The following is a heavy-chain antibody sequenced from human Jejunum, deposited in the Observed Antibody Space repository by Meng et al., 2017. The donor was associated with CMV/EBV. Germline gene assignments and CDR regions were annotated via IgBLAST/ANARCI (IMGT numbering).Heavy chain of an antibody. D-gene: IGHD3-16*01. CDR1: GFTFSTYW. CDR3: ARDSWAAPDY. Sequence: SWAASGFTFSTYWMSWVRQAPGKGLEWVASTNQDGSEKYYVDSVKARFTISRDNAKNSLYLQMNSLRAEDTAVYYCARDSWAAPDYWGQGTLVTVSS. CDR2: TNQDGSEK. J-gene: IGHJ4*02. V-gene: IGHV3-7*01.